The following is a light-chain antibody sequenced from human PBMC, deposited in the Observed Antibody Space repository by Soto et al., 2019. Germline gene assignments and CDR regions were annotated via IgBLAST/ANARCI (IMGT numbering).Light chain of an antibody. Sequence: QLVLTQPASVSGSPGQSITISCSGTSGDVGLYKSVSWYQQHPGKAPKLMIFDVTTRPSGVSNRFSGSQSGNTASLTISGLQTEDEADYYCSSYTITGGGVFGTGTKLTVL. V-gene: IGLV2-14*03. J-gene: IGLJ1*01. CDR2: DVT. CDR3: SSYTITGGGV. CDR1: SGDVGLYKS.